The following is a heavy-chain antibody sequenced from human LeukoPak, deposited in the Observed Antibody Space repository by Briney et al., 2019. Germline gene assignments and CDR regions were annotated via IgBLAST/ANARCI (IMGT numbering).Heavy chain of an antibody. D-gene: IGHD3-10*01. CDR2: ISYDGSNK. CDR3: AREKTYYYGSGSYYDY. CDR1: GFTFSSYA. Sequence: GSLRLSCAASGFTFSSYAMHWVRQAPGKGLEWVAVISYDGSNKYYADSVKGRFTISRDNSKNTLYLQMNSLRAEDTAVYYCAREKTYYYGSGSYYDYWGQGTLVTVSS. V-gene: IGHV3-30-3*01. J-gene: IGHJ4*02.